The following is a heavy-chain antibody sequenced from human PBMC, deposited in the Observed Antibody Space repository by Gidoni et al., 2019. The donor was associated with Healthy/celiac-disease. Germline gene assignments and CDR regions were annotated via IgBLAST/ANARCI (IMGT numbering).Heavy chain of an antibody. CDR1: GFPFIADS. CDR3: ARDVYSGSSTNYYYGMDV. J-gene: IGHJ6*02. Sequence: EVQLVESGGGLVKPGGSLSLTCAACGFPFIADSITGVRQAPGKGLELVSSISSSISYIYYADSVKGRFTISRDNAKNSLYLQMNSLRAEDTAVYYCARDVYSGSSTNYYYGMDVWGQGTTVTVSS. V-gene: IGHV3-21*01. D-gene: IGHD6-6*01. CDR2: ISSSISYI.